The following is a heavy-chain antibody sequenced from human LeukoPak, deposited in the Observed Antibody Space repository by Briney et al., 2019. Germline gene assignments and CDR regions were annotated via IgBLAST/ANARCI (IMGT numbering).Heavy chain of an antibody. CDR2: VNPDSGGI. D-gene: IGHD3-22*01. Sequence: ASVKVSCKASGYTFTSYYMHWVRQAPGQGLEWMGRVNPDSGGINYAQKFQGRVTMTRDTSINTPFVELRRLRSDDTATYYCARAQNYHDRSGYSDDTFDVWGHGTMITVSS. J-gene: IGHJ3*01. CDR3: ARAQNYHDRSGYSDDTFDV. CDR1: GYTFTSYY. V-gene: IGHV1-2*06.